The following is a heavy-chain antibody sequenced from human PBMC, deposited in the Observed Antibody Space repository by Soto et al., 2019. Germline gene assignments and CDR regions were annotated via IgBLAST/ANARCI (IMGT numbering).Heavy chain of an antibody. CDR1: GGTFSSYA. CDR3: AWGRFQTTKHAFDI. J-gene: IGHJ3*02. Sequence: QVQLVQSGAEVKKPGSSVTVSCKASGGTFSSYAISWVRQAPGQGLEWMGGIIPIFGTANYAQKFQGRVTITADESTSTAYMELSRLRSEDTAVYYCAWGRFQTTKHAFDIWGQGTMVTVSS. D-gene: IGHD3-3*01. CDR2: IIPIFGTA. V-gene: IGHV1-69*01.